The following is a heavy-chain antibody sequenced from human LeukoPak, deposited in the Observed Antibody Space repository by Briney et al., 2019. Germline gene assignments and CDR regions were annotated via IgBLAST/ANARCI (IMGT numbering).Heavy chain of an antibody. CDR1: GFTFSDYY. D-gene: IGHD6-6*01. J-gene: IGHJ4*02. CDR3: ARDGAPWYSSSFHTYTYFDY. Sequence: GGSLRLSCAASGFTFSDYYMSWIRQAPGKGLEWVSSISSSSSYIYYADSVKGRFTISRDNAKNSLYLQMNSLRAEDTAVYYCARDGAPWYSSSFHTYTYFDYWGQGTLVTVSS. CDR2: ISSSSSYI. V-gene: IGHV3-11*06.